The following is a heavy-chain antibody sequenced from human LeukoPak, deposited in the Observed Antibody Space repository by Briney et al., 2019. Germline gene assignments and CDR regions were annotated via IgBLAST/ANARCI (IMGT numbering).Heavy chain of an antibody. CDR3: ARVPGGDYVWGSYRENRDAFDI. D-gene: IGHD3-16*02. V-gene: IGHV4-39*07. CDR1: GGSISSSSYY. Sequence: SETLSLTCTVSGGSISSSSYYWGWIRQPPGKGLEWIGSIYYSGSTYYNPSLKSRVTISVDTSKNQFSLKLSSVTAADTAVYYCARVPGGDYVWGSYRENRDAFDIWGQGTMVTVSS. CDR2: IYYSGST. J-gene: IGHJ3*02.